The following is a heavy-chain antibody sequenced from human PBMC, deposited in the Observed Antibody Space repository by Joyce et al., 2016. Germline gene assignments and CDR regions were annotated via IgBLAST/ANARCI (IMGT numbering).Heavy chain of an antibody. Sequence: EVHLVESGGVVVQSGGSLRLSCEASGFTFAESTMHWVRQGPGKGFEWVWLINPEGDGAYCADSVMGRFTISRDNRKNSLFLQMNNLRSQDTAFYFCAKDIGRGIQFSLVLDHWGQGTLVTVST. J-gene: IGHJ4*02. V-gene: IGHV3-43*01. CDR3: AKDIGRGIQFSLVLDH. D-gene: IGHD5-18*01. CDR2: INPEGDGA. CDR1: GFTFAEST.